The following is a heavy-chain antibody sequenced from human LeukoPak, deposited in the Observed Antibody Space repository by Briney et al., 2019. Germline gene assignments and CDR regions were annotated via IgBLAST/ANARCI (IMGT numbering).Heavy chain of an antibody. CDR1: GYTFTDYY. D-gene: IGHD3-22*01. V-gene: IGHV1-18*04. CDR3: AREVPYDTSRYYQPFDY. Sequence: GASAKVSCEASGYTFTDYYMHWVRQAPGQGLEWMGWISAYNGNTNYAQKLQGRVTMTTDTSTSTAYTELRSLRSDDTAVYYCAREVPYDTSRYYQPFDYWGQGTLVTVSS. CDR2: ISAYNGNT. J-gene: IGHJ4*02.